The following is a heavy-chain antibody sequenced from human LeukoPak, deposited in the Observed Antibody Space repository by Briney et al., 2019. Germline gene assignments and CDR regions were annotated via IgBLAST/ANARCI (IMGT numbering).Heavy chain of an antibody. Sequence: GASLKISCKGSGYSFTSYWIGWGRPMPGKGLEWMGIIYPGDSDTRYSPSFQGQVTISADKSISTAYLQWSSLKASDTAMYYCARPREGYNWNYYDYWGQGTLVTVSS. D-gene: IGHD1-20*01. CDR3: ARPREGYNWNYYDY. CDR1: GYSFTSYW. V-gene: IGHV5-51*01. J-gene: IGHJ4*02. CDR2: IYPGDSDT.